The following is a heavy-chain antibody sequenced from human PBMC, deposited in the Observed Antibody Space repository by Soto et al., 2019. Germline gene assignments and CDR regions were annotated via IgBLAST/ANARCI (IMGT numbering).Heavy chain of an antibody. J-gene: IGHJ6*02. Sequence: LRLSCTASGFTLGDYAMSWFRQAPGEGLEWVGFIRSKAYGGTTEYAASVKGRFTISRDDSKSIAYLQMNSLKTEDTAVYYCTRVGVGPALTIFGVVTSYYYGMDVWGQGTTVTVSS. CDR1: GFTLGDYA. CDR3: TRVGVGPALTIFGVVTSYYYGMDV. V-gene: IGHV3-49*03. CDR2: IRSKAYGGTT. D-gene: IGHD3-3*01.